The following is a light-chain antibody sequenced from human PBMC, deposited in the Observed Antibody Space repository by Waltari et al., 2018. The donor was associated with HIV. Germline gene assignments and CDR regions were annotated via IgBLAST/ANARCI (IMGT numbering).Light chain of an antibody. CDR1: ETIRSN. J-gene: IGKJ4*01. V-gene: IGKV3-15*01. CDR3: QQYNIFPLT. CDR2: RAS. Sequence: EIVMTQSPATLPVSPGERVTLSCRASETIRSNLAWYQQNPGQAPRPLLYRASSRATGIPARFSGSGSGTEFTLTISILQSADFALYYCQQYNIFPLTFGGGTKVEIK.